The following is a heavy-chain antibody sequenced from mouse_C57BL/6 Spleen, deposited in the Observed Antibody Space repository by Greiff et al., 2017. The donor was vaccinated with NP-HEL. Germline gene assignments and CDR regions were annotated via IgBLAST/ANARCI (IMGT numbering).Heavy chain of an antibody. Sequence: VQLQQSGAGLVKPGASVKMSCTASGFTLTGYCMHWVKQRPEQGLEWIGRIDPDGGGTKYAAKFPGKATITADTPSNTAYLHLSSLTSEDTAVDYCARDGYAYYYALDYWGQGTSVTVSS. V-gene: IGHV14-2*01. CDR1: GFTLTGYC. J-gene: IGHJ4*01. CDR3: ARDGYAYYYALDY. D-gene: IGHD2-2*01. CDR2: IDPDGGGT.